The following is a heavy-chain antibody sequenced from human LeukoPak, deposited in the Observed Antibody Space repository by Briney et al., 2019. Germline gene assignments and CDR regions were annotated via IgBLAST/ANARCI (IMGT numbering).Heavy chain of an antibody. D-gene: IGHD1-26*01. CDR3: VMARATTPAWGFGY. Sequence: PGRSLRLSCSASGFIFSSYAVHWVCQAPGKGLEYVSAISSNGANTYYADSVKGRFTMSRDNSKNTLYLQMSILRAEDTAMYYCVMARATTPAWGFGYWGQGTLVTVSS. J-gene: IGHJ4*02. CDR1: GFIFSSYA. CDR2: ISSNGANT. V-gene: IGHV3-64D*06.